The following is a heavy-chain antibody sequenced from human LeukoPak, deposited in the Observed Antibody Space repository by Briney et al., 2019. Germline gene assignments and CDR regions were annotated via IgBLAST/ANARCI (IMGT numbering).Heavy chain of an antibody. CDR2: IYSGGST. CDR1: GFTVSSNH. V-gene: IGHV3-66*01. J-gene: IGHJ6*02. Sequence: QSGGSLRLSCAASGFTVSSNHMSWVRQAPGKGLEWVSVIYSGGSTYHADSVKGRFTISRDNSKNTLYLQMNSLRAEDTAVYYCARGSGGYHDSGRRYYYGMDVWGQGTTVTVSS. D-gene: IGHD3-22*01. CDR3: ARGSGGYHDSGRRYYYGMDV.